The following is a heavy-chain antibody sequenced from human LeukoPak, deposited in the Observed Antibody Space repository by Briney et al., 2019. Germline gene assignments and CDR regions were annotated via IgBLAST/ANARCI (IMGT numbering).Heavy chain of an antibody. CDR2: ISAYNGNT. J-gene: IGHJ4*02. CDR1: GYTFTSYG. D-gene: IGHD3-22*01. V-gene: IGHV1-18*01. Sequence: ASVKVSCKASGYTFTSYGISWVRQAPGQGLEWMGWISAYNGNTNYAQKLQGRVTMTTDTSTSTAYMELRSLRSDDTAVYYCARVYYYDSSGRNDYWGQGTLVTVSS. CDR3: ARVYYYDSSGRNDY.